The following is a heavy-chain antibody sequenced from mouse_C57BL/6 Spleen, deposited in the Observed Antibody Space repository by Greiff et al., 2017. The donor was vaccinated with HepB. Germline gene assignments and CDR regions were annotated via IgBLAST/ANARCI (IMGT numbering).Heavy chain of an antibody. V-gene: IGHV1-64*01. Sequence: QVQLKQPGAELVKPGASVKLSCKASGYTFTSYWMHWVKQRPGQGLEWIGMIHPNSGSTNYNEKFKSKATLTVDKSSSTAYMQLSSLTSEDSAVYYCARIYYYGSSYVDWYFDVWGTGTTVTVSS. J-gene: IGHJ1*03. CDR3: ARIYYYGSSYVDWYFDV. CDR2: IHPNSGST. D-gene: IGHD1-1*01. CDR1: GYTFTSYW.